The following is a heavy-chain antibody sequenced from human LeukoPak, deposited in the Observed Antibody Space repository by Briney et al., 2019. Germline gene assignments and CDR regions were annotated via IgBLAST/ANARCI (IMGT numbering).Heavy chain of an antibody. V-gene: IGHV4-59*01. CDR1: GGSISSYY. D-gene: IGHD3-10*01. J-gene: IGHJ4*02. Sequence: SETLSLTCTVSGGSISSYYWSWIRQPPGKRLEWIGYIFNTGNTNYNPSLASRVTMSVDTSRAQFFLRLSPVTAADTAIYYCASRPADTTWYGVFDYWSQGTLVTFSS. CDR2: IFNTGNT. CDR3: ASRPADTTWYGVFDY.